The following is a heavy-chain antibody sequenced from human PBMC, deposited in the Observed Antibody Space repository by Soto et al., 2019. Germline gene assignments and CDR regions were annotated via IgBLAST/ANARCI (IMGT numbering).Heavy chain of an antibody. CDR2: INRDGSTI. D-gene: IGHD6-13*01. Sequence: EVQLVESGGGLAQPGGSLRLSCAASGFTLSSHWMHWVRQAPGKGLVWVSRINRDGSTINYDDSVRGRYTISRDNAKNTLSLQMNSLRAEDTAVYYCARVADCTYSSNCNGRAALDMWGQGTMVTVSS. J-gene: IGHJ3*02. CDR1: GFTLSSHW. CDR3: ARVADCTYSSNCNGRAALDM. V-gene: IGHV3-74*01.